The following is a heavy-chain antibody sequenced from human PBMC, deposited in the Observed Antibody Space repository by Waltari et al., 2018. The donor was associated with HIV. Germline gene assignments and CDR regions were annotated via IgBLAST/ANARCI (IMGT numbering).Heavy chain of an antibody. V-gene: IGHV3-74*01. CDR2: IHSDGSST. CDR3: ARREATVVRGVYYYGMDV. CDR1: GFTFRSYW. D-gene: IGHD3-10*01. J-gene: IGHJ6*02. Sequence: EVQLVESGGGLVQPGVSMRLSCAASGFTFRSYWMPWVRQAPGKGLVWVSRIHSDGSSTSYADFVKGRFTISRDNAKNTLYLEMNSLRAEDTAVYYCARREATVVRGVYYYGMDVWGQGTTVTVSS.